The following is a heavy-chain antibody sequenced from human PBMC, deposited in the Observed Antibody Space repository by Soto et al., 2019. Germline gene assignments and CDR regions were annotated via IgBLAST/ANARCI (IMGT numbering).Heavy chain of an antibody. J-gene: IGHJ4*02. D-gene: IGHD1-26*01. CDR3: ARDRYSGSYYDY. V-gene: IGHV3-21*01. CDR1: GFTFSSYS. Sequence: GGSLRLSCAASGFTFSSYSMNWVRQAPGKGLEWVSSISSSSSYIYYADSVKGRFTISRDNTKNSLYLQMNSLRAEDTAVYYCARDRYSGSYYDYWGQGTLVTVSS. CDR2: ISSSSSYI.